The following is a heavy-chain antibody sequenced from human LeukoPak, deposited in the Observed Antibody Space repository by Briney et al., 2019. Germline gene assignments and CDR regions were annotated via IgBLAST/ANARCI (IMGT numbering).Heavy chain of an antibody. CDR2: ISGSAGST. CDR1: GFTFSSYA. Sequence: SGGSLRLSCAISGFTFSSYAMSWVRQAPGKGLEWVSGISGSAGSTYYADSVKGRFTISIDNSKNTVYLLMNFLRAEDTAVYYCAKIHSGSYFSDYWGQGILVTVSS. V-gene: IGHV3-23*01. J-gene: IGHJ4*02. CDR3: AKIHSGSYFSDY. D-gene: IGHD1-26*01.